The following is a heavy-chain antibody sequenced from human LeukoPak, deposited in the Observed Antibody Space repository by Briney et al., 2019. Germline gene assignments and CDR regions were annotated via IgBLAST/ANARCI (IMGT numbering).Heavy chain of an antibody. Sequence: SETLSLTCTVSGGSVSSGSYYWSWIRQPPGKGLEWIGYIYYSGSTNYNPSLKSRVTISVDTSKNQFSLKLSSVTAADTAVYYCARWAGDYVWGSYRSLNAFDIWGQETMVTVSS. CDR1: GGSVSSGSYY. CDR3: ARWAGDYVWGSYRSLNAFDI. J-gene: IGHJ3*02. CDR2: IYYSGST. V-gene: IGHV4-61*01. D-gene: IGHD3-16*02.